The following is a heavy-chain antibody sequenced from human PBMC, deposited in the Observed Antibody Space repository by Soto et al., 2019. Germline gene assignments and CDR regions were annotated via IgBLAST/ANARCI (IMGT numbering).Heavy chain of an antibody. CDR3: ATQNDYYDSSGYPHVDY. CDR1: GGSISSGGYY. D-gene: IGHD3-22*01. CDR2: IYYSGST. Sequence: SETLSLTCTVSGGSISSGGYYWSWIRQHPGKGLEWIGYIYYSGSTYYNPSLKSRVTISVDTSKNQFSLKLSSVTAADTAVYYCATQNDYYDSSGYPHVDYWGQVTLVTVSS. V-gene: IGHV4-31*03. J-gene: IGHJ4*02.